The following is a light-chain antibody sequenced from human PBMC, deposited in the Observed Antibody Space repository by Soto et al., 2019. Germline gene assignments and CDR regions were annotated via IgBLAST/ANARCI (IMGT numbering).Light chain of an antibody. J-gene: IGLJ1*01. CDR3: SSHTDSHTLV. Sequence: QSALTQPASVSGSPGQSITISCTGTSNDIGEYHYVSWYQQHPGKAPKVIIYEVSNRPSGVSNRFSGSKSGNTASLTISGLQADDEGDYFCSSHTDSHTLVFGSGTKLTVL. CDR1: SNDIGEYHY. CDR2: EVS. V-gene: IGLV2-14*01.